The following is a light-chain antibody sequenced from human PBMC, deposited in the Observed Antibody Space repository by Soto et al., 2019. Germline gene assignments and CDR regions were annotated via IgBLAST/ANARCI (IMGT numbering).Light chain of an antibody. Sequence: QSALTQPASVSGSPGQSITISCTGASSDVGNYNLVSWYQQHPDKAPKLMIYEGSNRPSGVSNRFSGSKSGNTASLTISGLQAEDEADYYCCSYARSNSWVFGGGTKLTVL. CDR3: CSYARSNSWV. CDR1: SSDVGNYNL. J-gene: IGLJ3*02. CDR2: EGS. V-gene: IGLV2-23*01.